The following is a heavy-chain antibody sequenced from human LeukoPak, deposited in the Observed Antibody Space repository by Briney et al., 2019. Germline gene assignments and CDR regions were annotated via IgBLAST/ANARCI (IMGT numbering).Heavy chain of an antibody. Sequence: ASVKVSCKASGHTFTVYYIHWVRQAPGQGLEWMGCIHPGTGDTNYAQRFQGRVTVTRDTSITTAYMELSSLKSDDTAVYYCARRGNSLYYFDYWGQGTLVTVSS. V-gene: IGHV1-2*02. D-gene: IGHD6-13*01. CDR1: GHTFTVYY. J-gene: IGHJ4*02. CDR2: IHPGTGDT. CDR3: ARRGNSLYYFDY.